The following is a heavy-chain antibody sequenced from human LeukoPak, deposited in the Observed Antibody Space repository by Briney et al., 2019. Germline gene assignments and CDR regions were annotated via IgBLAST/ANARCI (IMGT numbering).Heavy chain of an antibody. V-gene: IGHV4-38-2*02. CDR1: GYSISSGYY. D-gene: IGHD3-16*01. Sequence: SETLSLTCTVSGYSISSGYYWGWIRQPPGKGLEWIGSIYHSGSTYYNPSLKSRVTISIDTSKKQFSLKLSSVTAADTAVYYCARDKIGLFDIWGQGTMVTVSS. CDR2: IYHSGST. CDR3: ARDKIGLFDI. J-gene: IGHJ3*02.